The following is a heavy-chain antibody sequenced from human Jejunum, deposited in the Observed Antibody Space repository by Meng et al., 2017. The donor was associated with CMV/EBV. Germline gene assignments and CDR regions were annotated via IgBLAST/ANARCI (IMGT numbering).Heavy chain of an antibody. CDR3: VRGGDGYGNFDY. J-gene: IGHJ4*02. CDR1: GFTFSGYW. V-gene: IGHV3-74*01. Sequence: CAASGFTFSGYWMHWVRQAPGKGLVWVSRISPDGSSTYYADSVKGRLTISRDNANSVLFLQMNSLRSDDAAVYYCVRGGDGYGNFDYWGQGTLVTVSS. D-gene: IGHD5-24*01. CDR2: ISPDGSST.